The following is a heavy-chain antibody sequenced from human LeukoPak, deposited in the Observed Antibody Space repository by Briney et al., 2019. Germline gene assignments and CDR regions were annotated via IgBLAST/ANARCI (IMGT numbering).Heavy chain of an antibody. D-gene: IGHD3-10*01. J-gene: IGHJ4*02. Sequence: SVKVSCKASGGTFSSYDISWVRQAPGQGLEWMGGVMPMFGTANYAQKFQGRVTITADKSTSTAYMDLRNLRTDDTAMYYCARNGRVRRVVKDLFEYWGQGTLVAVSS. V-gene: IGHV1-69*06. CDR1: GGTFSSYD. CDR2: VMPMFGTA. CDR3: ARNGRVRRVVKDLFEY.